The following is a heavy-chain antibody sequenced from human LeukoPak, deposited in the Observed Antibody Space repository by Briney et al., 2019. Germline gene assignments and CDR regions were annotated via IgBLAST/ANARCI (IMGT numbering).Heavy chain of an antibody. J-gene: IGHJ4*02. D-gene: IGHD1-26*01. CDR2: ISGSGGST. CDR1: GFTFSSYA. CDR3: ATHRWELTNIEY. Sequence: PGGSLRLSCAASGFTFSSYAMSWVRQAPGKRLEWVSAISGSGGSTYYVDSVKGRFTIPRDKSKNTLYLQMNSLRAEDTAVYYCATHRWELTNIEYWGQGTLVTVSS. V-gene: IGHV3-23*01.